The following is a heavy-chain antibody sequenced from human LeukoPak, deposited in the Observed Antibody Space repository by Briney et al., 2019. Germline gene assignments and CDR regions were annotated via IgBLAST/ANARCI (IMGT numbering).Heavy chain of an antibody. J-gene: IGHJ4*02. CDR1: GGSISSYY. CDR3: ARTIVGATSCFDY. D-gene: IGHD1-26*01. Sequence: SETLSLTCTASGGSISSYYWSWIRQPPGKGLEWIGYIYYSGSTNYNPSLKSRVTISVDTSKNQFSLKLSSVTAADTAVYYCARTIVGATSCFDYWGQGTLVTVSS. CDR2: IYYSGST. V-gene: IGHV4-59*01.